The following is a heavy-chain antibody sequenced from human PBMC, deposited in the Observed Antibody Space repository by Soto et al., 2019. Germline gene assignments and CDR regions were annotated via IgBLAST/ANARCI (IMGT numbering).Heavy chain of an antibody. CDR3: ARGSYDTAMGRGQFYYYYGMDV. CDR2: IIPIFGTA. D-gene: IGHD5-18*01. J-gene: IGHJ6*02. V-gene: IGHV1-69*13. Sequence: VASVKVSCKASGGTFSSYAISWVRQAPGQGLEWMGGIIPIFGTANYAQKFRGRVTITADESTSTAYMELSSLRSEDTAVYYCARGSYDTAMGRGQFYYYYGMDVWGQGTTVTVSS. CDR1: GGTFSSYA.